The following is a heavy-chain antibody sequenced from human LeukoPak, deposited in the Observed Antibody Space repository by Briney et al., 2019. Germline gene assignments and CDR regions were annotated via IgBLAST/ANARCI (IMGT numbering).Heavy chain of an antibody. J-gene: IGHJ4*02. CDR3: VRAPGRVIRLLYYFDY. V-gene: IGHV3-48*04. CDR1: GFTFSSYS. CDR2: ISSSSSTI. Sequence: GGSLRLSCAASGFTFSSYSMNWVRQAPGKGLEWVSYISSSSSTIYYADSVKGRFTISRDNAKNSLYLQMNSLRAEDTAVYYCVRAPGRVIRLLYYFDYWGQGTLVTVSS. D-gene: IGHD3-22*01.